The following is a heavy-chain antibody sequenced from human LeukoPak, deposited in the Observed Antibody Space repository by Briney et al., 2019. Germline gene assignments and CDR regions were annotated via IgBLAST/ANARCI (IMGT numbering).Heavy chain of an antibody. J-gene: IGHJ4*02. D-gene: IGHD3-16*02. Sequence: GGSLRLSCAASGFTFSSYWMHWVRQAPAKGLVWVSRINSDGSSTSYADSVKGRFTISRDNAKNTLYLQMNSLRAEDTAVYYCARGPGGGDYVWGSYRYDYWGQGTLVTVSS. CDR2: INSDGSST. CDR3: ARGPGGGDYVWGSYRYDY. V-gene: IGHV3-74*01. CDR1: GFTFSSYW.